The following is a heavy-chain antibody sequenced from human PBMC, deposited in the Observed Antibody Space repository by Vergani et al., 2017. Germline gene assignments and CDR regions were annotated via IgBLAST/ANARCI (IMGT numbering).Heavy chain of an antibody. D-gene: IGHD1-26*01. Sequence: QVQLQESGPGLVKPSETLSLTCTVSGGSISSYYWSWIRQPPGKGLEWIGYIYYSGSTNYNPSLKSRVTISVDTSKNQFSRKLSSVTAADTAVYYCARGWELLPDYWGQGTLVTVSS. CDR2: IYYSGST. CDR1: GGSISSYY. V-gene: IGHV4-59*01. CDR3: ARGWELLPDY. J-gene: IGHJ4*02.